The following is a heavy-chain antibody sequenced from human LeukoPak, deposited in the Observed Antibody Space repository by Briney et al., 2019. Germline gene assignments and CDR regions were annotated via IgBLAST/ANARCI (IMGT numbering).Heavy chain of an antibody. CDR1: GYTFTSYG. J-gene: IGHJ5*02. CDR3: ARLIDFWSGYYANWFDP. CDR2: ISAYNGNT. V-gene: IGHV1-18*01. Sequence: ASVKVSCKASGYTFTSYGISWVRQAPGRGLEWMGWISAYNGNTNYAQKLQGRVTMTTDTSTSTAYMELRSLRSDDTAVYYCARLIDFWSGYYANWFDPWGQGTLVTVSS. D-gene: IGHD3-3*01.